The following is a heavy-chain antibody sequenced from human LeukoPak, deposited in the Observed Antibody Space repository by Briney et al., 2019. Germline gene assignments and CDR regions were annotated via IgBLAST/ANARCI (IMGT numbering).Heavy chain of an antibody. Sequence: GGSLRLSCAASGFTFSSYTFSTYAMSWVRQAPGKGLEWVSAVSGSGVSTYYADSVKGRFTISRDNSKNTLYLQMNGLRAEDTAVYYCARDLGNFDLGSSYFDYWGQGTLVTVSS. V-gene: IGHV3-23*01. CDR3: ARDLGNFDLGSSYFDY. J-gene: IGHJ4*02. D-gene: IGHD3-10*01. CDR1: GFTFSSYTFSTYA. CDR2: VSGSGVST.